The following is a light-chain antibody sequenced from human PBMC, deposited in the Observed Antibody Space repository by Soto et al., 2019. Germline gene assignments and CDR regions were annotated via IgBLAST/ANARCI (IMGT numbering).Light chain of an antibody. Sequence: QSALTQPASVSGSPGQSITISCTGSSSDVGSYNLVSWYQQHPGKVPKLMIYEGDKRPAGVSNRFSGSKSGNTASLTISGLQAEDAANYYCCAYAGSPLVFGSGTKLTVL. CDR3: CAYAGSPLV. J-gene: IGLJ1*01. V-gene: IGLV2-23*01. CDR1: SSDVGSYNL. CDR2: EGD.